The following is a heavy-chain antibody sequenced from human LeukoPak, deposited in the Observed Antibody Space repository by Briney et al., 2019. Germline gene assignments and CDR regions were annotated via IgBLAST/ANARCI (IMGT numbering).Heavy chain of an antibody. V-gene: IGHV3-30*02. CDR2: LRYDGSDK. D-gene: IGHD2/OR15-2a*01. CDR1: GFTFSSYW. J-gene: IGHJ4*02. CDR3: RDPFDY. Sequence: GGSLRLSCAASGFTFSSYWMSWVRQAPGKGLEWLAFLRYDGSDKYYADSVKGRFTISRDISENTLYLQMNSLRAEDTAMYYCRDPFDYWGQGTLVTVSS.